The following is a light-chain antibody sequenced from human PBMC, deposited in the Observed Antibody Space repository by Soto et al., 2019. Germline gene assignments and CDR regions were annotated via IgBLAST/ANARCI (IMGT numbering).Light chain of an antibody. Sequence: IGVTQSPVTLSVSPEERVSLSCRASQSIGSSLAWYQQKRGQAPRLLIYGASTRATGIPGRFSGRGSGTEFTLTISGLQSEDFAVYYCQHYTNWPPITFGQGTRLEIK. J-gene: IGKJ5*01. V-gene: IGKV3-15*01. CDR1: QSIGSS. CDR2: GAS. CDR3: QHYTNWPPIT.